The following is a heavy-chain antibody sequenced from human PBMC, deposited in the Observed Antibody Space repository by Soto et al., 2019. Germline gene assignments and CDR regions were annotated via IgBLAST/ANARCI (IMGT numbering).Heavy chain of an antibody. J-gene: IGHJ4*02. V-gene: IGHV3-23*01. D-gene: IGHD6-6*01. CDR3: ARKFSSSSFYFDY. Sequence: GGSLRLSCAASGFPFSSYAMSWVRHAPDKGLEWVSAIGFRGDSTYYADSVKGRFTISRDDSKNTLYLQVNSLRAEDTAVYYCARKFSSSSFYFDYWGQGTLVTVSS. CDR2: IGFRGDST. CDR1: GFPFSSYA.